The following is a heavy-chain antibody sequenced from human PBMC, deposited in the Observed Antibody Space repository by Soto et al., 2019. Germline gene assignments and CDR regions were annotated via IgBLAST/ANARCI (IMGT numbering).Heavy chain of an antibody. CDR1: GVTFMDYA. CDR2: VSHDGRNT. J-gene: IGHJ4*02. CDR3: AKGGRQWLVTSDFNY. D-gene: IGHD6-19*01. V-gene: IGHV3-30*18. Sequence: PGGSLRLSCAASGVTFMDYALNWFRQAPGKGLEWVAVVSHDGRNTHYADSVKGRFTISRDSSKNTVSLEMTSLRAEDTAVYYCAKGGRQWLVTSDFNYWGQGALVTVSS.